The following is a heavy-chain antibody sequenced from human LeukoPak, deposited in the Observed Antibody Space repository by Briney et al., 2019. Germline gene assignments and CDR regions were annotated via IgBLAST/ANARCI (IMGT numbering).Heavy chain of an antibody. CDR3: ASKQWVYCYMGV. D-gene: IGHD1-26*01. Sequence: TPSETLSLTCTVSGGSISSSNYYWGWIHQPPGKVLEWIGSISYSGTTYYNPSLKSRVTIFVDTSKNQFSLKLSSVTAADTAVYYCASKQWVYCYMGVWGKGTTVTVSS. V-gene: IGHV4-39*01. CDR2: ISYSGTT. CDR1: GGSISSSNYY. J-gene: IGHJ6*03.